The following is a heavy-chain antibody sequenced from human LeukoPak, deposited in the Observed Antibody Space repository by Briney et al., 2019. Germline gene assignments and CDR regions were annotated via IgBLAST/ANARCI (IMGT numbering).Heavy chain of an antibody. J-gene: IGHJ4*02. D-gene: IGHD5-12*01. V-gene: IGHV3-30-3*01. CDR1: GFTFSSYA. CDR3: ARDQAVATIYFDY. CDR2: ISYDGSNK. Sequence: PGGSLRLSCAASGFTFSSYAMHWVRQAPGKGLEWVAVISYDGSNKYYADSVKGRFTISRDNAKNSLYLQMNSLRAEDTAVYYCARDQAVATIYFDYWGQGTLVTVSS.